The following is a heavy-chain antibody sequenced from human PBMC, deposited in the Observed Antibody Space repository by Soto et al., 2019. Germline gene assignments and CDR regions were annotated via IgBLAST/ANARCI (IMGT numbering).Heavy chain of an antibody. CDR3: ARAPRARSSGWTGFFDY. CDR1: GGSISSGGYY. V-gene: IGHV4-31*03. CDR2: IYYSGST. D-gene: IGHD6-19*01. Sequence: QVQLQESGPGLVKPSQTLSLTCTVSGGSISSGGYYWSWIRQHPGKGLEWIGYIYYSGSTYYNPSLKSRVTISVDTSKNQFSLKLSSVTAADTAVYYCARAPRARSSGWTGFFDYWGQGTLVTVSS. J-gene: IGHJ4*02.